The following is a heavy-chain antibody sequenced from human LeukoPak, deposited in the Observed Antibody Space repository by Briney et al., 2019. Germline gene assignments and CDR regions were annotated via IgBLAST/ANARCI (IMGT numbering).Heavy chain of an antibody. CDR2: ISTDGKDK. D-gene: IGHD6-13*01. J-gene: IGHJ4*02. CDR3: AKDQKWAAAGYYFDS. Sequence: GGSLRLSCSASGXTFRSYGMHWVRQAPGKGLEWVTVISTDGKDKKYADSVKGRFTISRDNSKNTLDLQMSSLRAEDTAMYYCAKDQKWAAAGYYFDSWGQGTLVTVSS. V-gene: IGHV3-30*18. CDR1: GXTFRSYG.